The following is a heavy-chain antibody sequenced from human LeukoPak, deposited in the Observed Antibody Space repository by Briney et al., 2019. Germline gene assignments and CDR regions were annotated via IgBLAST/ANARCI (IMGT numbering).Heavy chain of an antibody. CDR1: GFTFSSYT. D-gene: IGHD6-25*01. J-gene: IGHJ6*03. CDR2: IGTSSTTI. Sequence: GGSLRLSCAASGFTFSSYTMNWVRQPPGKGLEWVSNIGTSSTTIYYADSVKGRFTISRDNAKNSLYLQMNSLRADDTAVYYCARFAAGGSYYYYMDVWGKGTTATVSS. CDR3: ARFAAGGSYYYYMDV. V-gene: IGHV3-48*01.